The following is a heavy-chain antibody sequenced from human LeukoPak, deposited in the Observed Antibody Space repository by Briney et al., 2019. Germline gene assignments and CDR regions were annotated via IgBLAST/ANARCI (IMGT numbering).Heavy chain of an antibody. D-gene: IGHD2-2*01. CDR2: INPNSGGT. CDR1: GYTFTGYY. V-gene: IGHV1-2*02. Sequence: GASVKVSCKASGYTFTGYYMHWVRQAPGQRLEWMGWINPNSGGTNYAQKFQGRVTMTRDTSISTAYMELSRLRSDDTAVYYCAREEIGYCSSTSCSSLGYWGQGTLVTVSS. CDR3: AREEIGYCSSTSCSSLGY. J-gene: IGHJ4*02.